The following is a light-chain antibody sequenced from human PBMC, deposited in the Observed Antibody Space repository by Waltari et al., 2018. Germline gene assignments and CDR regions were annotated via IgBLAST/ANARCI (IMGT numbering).Light chain of an antibody. CDR3: SAWDDSLNGQVV. J-gene: IGLJ2*01. V-gene: IGLV1-44*01. CDR1: WSNIGSNA. CDR2: SNN. Sequence: QSLLTQPPSASGTPGQRVTISCSGSWSNIGSNAVSWYQQLPGTAPKLRTHSNNRRPSGVPDRFSCSKSGTSASLVISGLQSADEADYYCSAWDDSLNGQVVFGGGTKVTVL.